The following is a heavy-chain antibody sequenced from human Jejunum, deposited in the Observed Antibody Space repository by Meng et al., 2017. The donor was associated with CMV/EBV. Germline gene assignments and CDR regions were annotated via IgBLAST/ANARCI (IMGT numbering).Heavy chain of an antibody. CDR3: ARGWGFDF. Sequence: VISGDSVSSTTTARKWIRQYTSRGLEWLGRKYYRYKWYNDYAESVKGRITINPDTSKNQFSLQLNSVTPEDTAVYYCARGWGFDFWGQGTPVTVSS. D-gene: IGHD7-27*01. CDR1: GDSVSSTTTA. J-gene: IGHJ4*02. CDR2: KYYRYKWYN. V-gene: IGHV6-1*01.